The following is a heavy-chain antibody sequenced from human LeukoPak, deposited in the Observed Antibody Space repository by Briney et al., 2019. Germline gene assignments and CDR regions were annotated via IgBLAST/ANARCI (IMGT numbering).Heavy chain of an antibody. D-gene: IGHD2-2*01. Sequence: SETLSLTCTVSGGSIGSSSYYWGWIRQPPGKGLEWIGSIYHSGSTYYNPSLKSRVTISVDTSKNQFSLKLSSVTAADTAVYYCARMGCSSTSCLTRTFDYWGQGTLVTVSS. CDR1: GGSIGSSSYY. CDR3: ARMGCSSTSCLTRTFDY. J-gene: IGHJ4*02. CDR2: IYHSGST. V-gene: IGHV4-39*07.